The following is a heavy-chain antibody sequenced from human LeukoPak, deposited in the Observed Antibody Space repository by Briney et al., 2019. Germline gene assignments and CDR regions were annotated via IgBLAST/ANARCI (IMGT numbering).Heavy chain of an antibody. J-gene: IGHJ4*02. CDR1: GFTFSNYG. D-gene: IGHD6-19*01. CDR2: ISYDGSNT. V-gene: IGHV3-30*18. CDR3: AKEGRRIAVAGSYFDD. Sequence: GALRLSCAASGFTFSNYGMHWVRQAPGKGLEWVAVISYDGSNTYYADSVKGRFTISRDNSKNTLYLQMNSPRPEDTGVYYCAKEGRRIAVAGSYFDDWGQGTLVIVSS.